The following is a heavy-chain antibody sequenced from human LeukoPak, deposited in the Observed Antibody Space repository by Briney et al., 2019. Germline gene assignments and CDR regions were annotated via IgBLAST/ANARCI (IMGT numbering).Heavy chain of an antibody. V-gene: IGHV3-7*01. CDR1: GFMFSSNW. D-gene: IGHD5-18*01. CDR2: IKEDGTET. Sequence: PGGSLRLSCAASGFMFSSNWMSWVRLAPGKGLEWVANIKEDGTETYYVDSVKGRFTISRDNAKNSLYLQMNSLRAEDTAVYYCARVGRDKIQLWSQFDYWGQGTLVTVSS. J-gene: IGHJ4*02. CDR3: ARVGRDKIQLWSQFDY.